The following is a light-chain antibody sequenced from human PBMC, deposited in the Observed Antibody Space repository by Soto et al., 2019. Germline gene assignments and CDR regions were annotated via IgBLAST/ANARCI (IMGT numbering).Light chain of an antibody. CDR1: QSVSST. CDR3: QQYNNWPPWT. CDR2: GAS. V-gene: IGKV3-15*01. J-gene: IGKJ1*01. Sequence: EILLRHSRATLSVYPGERATRSCRARQSVSSTLAWYQQKPGQAPRLLLYGASTRATGIPARFSGSGSGTEFTLTISSLQSEDFAVYYCQQYNNWPPWTFGQGTKVDIK.